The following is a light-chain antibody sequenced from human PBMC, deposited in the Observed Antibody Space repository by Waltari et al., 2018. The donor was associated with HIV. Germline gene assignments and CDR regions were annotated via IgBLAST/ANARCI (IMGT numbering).Light chain of an antibody. J-gene: IGKJ3*01. CDR2: GAS. Sequence: EIVMTQFPATLSVSPGERVNLPCRASQRVSDNLAWYQKKPGQAPRLLIYGASSRATEIPDRFSGSGSGTEFTLSISSPQSDDFALYYCQQYNNWPFTFGPGTKVDFK. CDR3: QQYNNWPFT. CDR1: QRVSDN. V-gene: IGKV3-15*01.